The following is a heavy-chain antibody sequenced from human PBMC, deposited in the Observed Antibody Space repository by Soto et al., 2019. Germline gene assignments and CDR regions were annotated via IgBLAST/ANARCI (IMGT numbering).Heavy chain of an antibody. V-gene: IGHV4-61*01. Sequence: QAQLQESGPGLVKPSETLSLTCTVSDGSVSSGSYYWTWIRQPPGKGLEWIGNIYSSGSTFYNPSLKSRVIISVDQSMNQFSLKLSSVTAADTAVYYCARDSLALFDSWGQGTLVTVSS. CDR3: ARDSLALFDS. D-gene: IGHD5-12*01. CDR1: DGSVSSGSYY. CDR2: IYSSGST. J-gene: IGHJ4*02.